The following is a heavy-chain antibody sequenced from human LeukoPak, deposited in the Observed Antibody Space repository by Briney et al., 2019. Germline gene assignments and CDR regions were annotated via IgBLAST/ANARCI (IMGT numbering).Heavy chain of an antibody. CDR3: ATDSSGWYRFDY. J-gene: IGHJ4*02. CDR2: INPNSGGT. Sequence: ASVKVSCKASGYTFTGYYMHWVRQAPGQGLEWMGWINPNSGGTNYAQKFQGRVTMTRDTSIGTAYMELSRLRSDDTAVYYCATDSSGWYRFDYWGQGTLVTVSS. CDR1: GYTFTGYY. V-gene: IGHV1-2*02. D-gene: IGHD6-19*01.